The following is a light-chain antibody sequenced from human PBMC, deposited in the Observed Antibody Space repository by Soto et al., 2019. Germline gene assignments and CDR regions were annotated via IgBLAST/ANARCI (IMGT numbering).Light chain of an antibody. V-gene: IGLV1-40*01. J-gene: IGLJ1*01. CDR3: QSYDSSLYASYV. CDR1: SSNIGHYDYD. Sequence: QSVLTQPPSVAGAPGQTVIISCSGSSSNIGHYDYDVHWYKQLPGTAPQLLLSGDNRRPSGVPDRFSGSKSGSSASLTITGLQAEDEADYYCQSYDSSLYASYVFGTGTKLTVL. CDR2: GDN.